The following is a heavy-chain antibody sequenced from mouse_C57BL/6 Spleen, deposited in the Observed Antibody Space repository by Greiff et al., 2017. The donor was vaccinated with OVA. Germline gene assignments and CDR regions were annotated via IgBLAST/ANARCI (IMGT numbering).Heavy chain of an antibody. Sequence: QVQLQQPGAELVKPGASVKLSCKASGYTFTSYWMQWVKQRPGQGLEWIGEIDPSDSYTNYNQKFKGKATLTVDTSSSTAYMQLSSLTSEHSAVYYCARSGFYDGYPGFDYWGQGTTLTVSS. J-gene: IGHJ2*01. D-gene: IGHD2-3*01. CDR2: IDPSDSYT. V-gene: IGHV1-50*01. CDR1: GYTFTSYW. CDR3: ARSGFYDGYPGFDY.